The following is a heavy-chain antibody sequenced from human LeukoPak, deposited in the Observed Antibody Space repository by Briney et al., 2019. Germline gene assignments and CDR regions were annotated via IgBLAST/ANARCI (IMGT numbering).Heavy chain of an antibody. CDR1: GGTFSSYA. D-gene: IGHD3-3*01. V-gene: IGHV1-69*10. CDR2: ISAYNGNT. Sequence: SVKVSCKASGGTFSSYAISWVRQAPGQGLEWMGWISAYNGNTNYAQKFQGRVTITADKSTSTAYMELSSLRSEDTAVYYCARPMYYDFWSGYYNWFDPWGQGTLVTVSS. J-gene: IGHJ5*02. CDR3: ARPMYYDFWSGYYNWFDP.